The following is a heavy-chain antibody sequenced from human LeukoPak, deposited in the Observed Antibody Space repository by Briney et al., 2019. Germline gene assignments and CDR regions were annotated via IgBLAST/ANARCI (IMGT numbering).Heavy chain of an antibody. CDR3: ARFSGYTYGYDY. CDR2: IYYSGST. Sequence: SETLSLTCTVSGDSISSYYWSWIRQPPGKGLEWVGYIYYSGSTNYNPSLRSRLTISVDTSKNQFSLKLRSVTAADTAVYYCARFSGYTYGYDYWGQGTLVTVSS. V-gene: IGHV4-59*01. CDR1: GDSISSYY. J-gene: IGHJ4*02. D-gene: IGHD5-18*01.